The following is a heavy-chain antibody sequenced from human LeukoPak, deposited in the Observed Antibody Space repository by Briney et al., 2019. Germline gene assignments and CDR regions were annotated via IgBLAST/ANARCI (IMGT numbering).Heavy chain of an antibody. J-gene: IGHJ4*02. CDR2: ISGSGGST. CDR1: GFTFTTYA. CDR3: AKAVSAYYFDY. Sequence: GSLQLSCSTSGFTFTTYAMSWVRQAPGEGLEWVSAISGSGGSTYYADSVKGRFTISRDNSKNTLYLQMNSLRTEDTAVYYCAKAVSAYYFDYWGQGTLVTVSS. V-gene: IGHV3-23*01. D-gene: IGHD6-19*01.